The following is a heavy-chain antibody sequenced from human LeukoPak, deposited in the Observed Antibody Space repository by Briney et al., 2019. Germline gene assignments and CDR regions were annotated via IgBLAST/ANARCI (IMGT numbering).Heavy chain of an antibody. CDR2: VSGSGGST. V-gene: IGHV3-23*01. J-gene: IGHJ4*02. D-gene: IGHD6-13*01. CDR3: AKETEAAAGPLDY. CDR1: GFTFSSYA. Sequence: GGSLRLSCAASGFTFSSYAMSWVRQAPGEGLEWVSVVSGSGGSTYYADSVKGRFTISRDNSKNTLYLQMNSLRAEDTAAYYCAKETEAAAGPLDYWGQGTLVTVSS.